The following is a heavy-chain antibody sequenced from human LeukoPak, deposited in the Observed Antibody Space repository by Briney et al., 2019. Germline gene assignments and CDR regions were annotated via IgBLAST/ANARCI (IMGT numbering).Heavy chain of an antibody. CDR3: ATDYIWGGKDRFDY. D-gene: IGHD3-16*01. J-gene: IGHJ4*02. CDR2: IKQDGSEK. CDR1: GFTFDSYW. Sequence: GGSLRLSCATSGFTFDSYWMSWLRQAPGKGLEWVANIKQDGSEKFYVDSVKGRFIISRDNAKNSLYLQMNSLRAEDTAVYYCATDYIWGGKDRFDYWGQGTLVTVSS. V-gene: IGHV3-7*03.